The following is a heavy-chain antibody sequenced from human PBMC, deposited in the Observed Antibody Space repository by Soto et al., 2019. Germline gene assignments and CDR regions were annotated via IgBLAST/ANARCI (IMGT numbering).Heavy chain of an antibody. CDR3: VKAVSGWSPFDS. J-gene: IGHJ4*02. D-gene: IGHD6-19*01. V-gene: IGHV3-23*01. CDR1: GFTFSSFA. Sequence: EVQLLESGGGLVQPGGSLRLSCAASGFTFSSFAMTWVRQAPGKGLEWVSAIGRGGGSTYYADSVKGRFTVSRDNCKNTLYMQMNSLRVEDTAVYYCVKAVSGWSPFDSWGQGTLVTVSS. CDR2: IGRGGGST.